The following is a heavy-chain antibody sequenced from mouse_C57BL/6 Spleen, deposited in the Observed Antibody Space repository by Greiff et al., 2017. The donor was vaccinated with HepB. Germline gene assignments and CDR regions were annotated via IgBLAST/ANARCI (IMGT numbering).Heavy chain of an antibody. CDR1: GFTFSDYY. J-gene: IGHJ3*01. V-gene: IGHV5-12*01. Sequence: EVKVVESGGGLVQPGGSLKLSCAASGFTFSDYYMYWVRQTPEKRLEWVAYISNGGGSTYYPDTVKGRFTISRDNAKNTLYLQMSRLKSEDTAMYYCARQGLYDGYYLAWFAYWGQGTLVTVSA. CDR3: ARQGLYDGYYLAWFAY. D-gene: IGHD2-3*01. CDR2: ISNGGGST.